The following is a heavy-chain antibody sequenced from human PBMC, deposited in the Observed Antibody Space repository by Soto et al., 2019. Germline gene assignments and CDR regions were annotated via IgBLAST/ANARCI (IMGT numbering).Heavy chain of an antibody. CDR3: ATEGADSSRTSDAFDI. CDR1: GLTFSSYA. CDR2: ISGSGGST. D-gene: IGHD2-21*02. Sequence: PGGSLRLSCAASGLTFSSYAMSWVRQAPGKGLEWVSAISGSGGSTYYADSVKGRFTISRDNSKNTLYLQMNSLRAEDTAVYYCATEGADSSRTSDAFDIWGQGTMVTVSS. J-gene: IGHJ3*02. V-gene: IGHV3-23*01.